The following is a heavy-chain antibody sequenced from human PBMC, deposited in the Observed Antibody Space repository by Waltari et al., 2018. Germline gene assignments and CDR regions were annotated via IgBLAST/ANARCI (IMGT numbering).Heavy chain of an antibody. V-gene: IGHV4-38-2*01. Sequence: QVQLQESGPGLVKPSETLSLTCAVSGYSISSGYYWGWIRQPPGKGLEWIGSIYHSGSTYYNPSLKSRVTISVDTSKNQFSLKLSSVTAADTAVYYCARSRSGKWELQGGDAFDIWGQGTMVTVSS. CDR3: ARSRSGKWELQGGDAFDI. J-gene: IGHJ3*02. D-gene: IGHD1-26*01. CDR2: IYHSGST. CDR1: GYSISSGYY.